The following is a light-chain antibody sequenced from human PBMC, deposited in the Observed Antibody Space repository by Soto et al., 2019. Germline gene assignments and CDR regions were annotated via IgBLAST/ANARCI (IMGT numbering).Light chain of an antibody. CDR1: SSDVGDYNF. V-gene: IGLV2-14*03. Sequence: QSVLTQPASVSGSPGQSITISCTGTSSDVGDYNFVSWHQQYPGKAPKLLIYEVVNRPSGVSNRFSGSKSGNTASLTISGLQAEDEADYYCSSYSTNRNPVSFGGGTKLTVL. J-gene: IGLJ2*01. CDR2: EVV. CDR3: SSYSTNRNPVS.